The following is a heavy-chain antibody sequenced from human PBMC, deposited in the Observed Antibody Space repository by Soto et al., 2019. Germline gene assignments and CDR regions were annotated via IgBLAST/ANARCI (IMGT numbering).Heavy chain of an antibody. V-gene: IGHV5-51*01. J-gene: IGHJ3*01. Sequence: GESLKISCKASGYTFTTYWIAWVRQMPGKGLEWMGIIYPADSDTRYSPSFQGQVTISVDKSISTAYLQWSSLEASDTAMYYCAKHLGVAAIIDAFDVWGQGTMVTVSS. CDR1: GYTFTTYW. D-gene: IGHD2-8*01. CDR3: AKHLGVAAIIDAFDV. CDR2: IYPADSDT.